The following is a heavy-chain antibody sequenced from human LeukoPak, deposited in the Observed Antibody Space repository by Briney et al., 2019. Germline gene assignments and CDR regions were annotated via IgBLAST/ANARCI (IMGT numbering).Heavy chain of an antibody. D-gene: IGHD3-22*01. V-gene: IGHV1-18*01. CDR2: ISAYNGNT. CDR3: ARVAGYYYDEGGFDP. J-gene: IGHJ5*02. Sequence: ASVKVSCKASGGTFSSYTISWVRQAPGQGLEWMGWISAYNGNTNYAQKLQGRVTMTTDTSTSTAYMELRSLRSDDTAVYYCARVAGYYYDEGGFDPWGQGTLVTVSS. CDR1: GGTFSSYT.